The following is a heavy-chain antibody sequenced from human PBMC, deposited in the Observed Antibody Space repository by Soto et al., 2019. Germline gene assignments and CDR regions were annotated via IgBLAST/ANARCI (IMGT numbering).Heavy chain of an antibody. CDR3: ARGPKCCSSTSCYSGRSWGSFDY. CDR1: GFTFSSYG. D-gene: IGHD2-2*01. CDR2: IWYDGSNK. V-gene: IGHV3-33*01. J-gene: IGHJ4*01. Sequence: WGSLRLSCAASGFTFSSYGMHWVRQAPGKGLEWVAVIWYDGSNKYYADSVKGRFTIFRDNSKNTLYLQMNSLRAEDTAVYYWARGPKCCSSTSCYSGRSWGSFDYWGQGTLVTVSS.